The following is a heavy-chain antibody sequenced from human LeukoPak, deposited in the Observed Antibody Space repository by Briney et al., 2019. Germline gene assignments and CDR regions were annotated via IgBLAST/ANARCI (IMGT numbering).Heavy chain of an antibody. CDR1: GFTFSSYS. J-gene: IGHJ4*02. V-gene: IGHV3-21*01. D-gene: IGHD1-20*01. CDR3: ARDPPFIIGTTFFDY. CDR2: ISTSSTYI. Sequence: SGGSLRLSCAASGFTFSSYSMNWVRQAPGKGLEWVSSISTSSTYIYYADSVKGRFTISRDNAKNSLYLQMNSLRAEDTAVYYCARDPPFIIGTTFFDYWGQGTLVTVSS.